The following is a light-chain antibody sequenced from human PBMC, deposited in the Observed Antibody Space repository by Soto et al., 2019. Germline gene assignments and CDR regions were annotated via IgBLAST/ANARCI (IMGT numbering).Light chain of an antibody. CDR3: QQYNNWPRT. Sequence: EIGLTQSPATLSVSPGERATLSCRASQRVSSNLAWYQQKPGQAPRLLIYGASTRDTGIPVRYSGSGSGTEFTITISSLQSADFAVYSCQQYNNWPRTLGQGTKVDI. CDR1: QRVSSN. CDR2: GAS. J-gene: IGKJ1*01. V-gene: IGKV3-15*01.